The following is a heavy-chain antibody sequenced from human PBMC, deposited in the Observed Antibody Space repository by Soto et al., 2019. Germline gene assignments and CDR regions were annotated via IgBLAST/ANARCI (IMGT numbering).Heavy chain of an antibody. CDR2: IYWDDDK. Sequence: QITLKESGPTLVKPTQTLTLTCTLSGFSLSTSGVGVGWIRQPPGKALEWLALIYWDDDKRYSPFLKSRLTITKDTSKNQVVLTLTNMDPVDTATYYCALKGDGYRGFTYWGQGTLVTVSS. J-gene: IGHJ4*02. CDR3: ALKGDGYRGFTY. V-gene: IGHV2-5*02. D-gene: IGHD5-12*01. CDR1: GFSLSTSGVG.